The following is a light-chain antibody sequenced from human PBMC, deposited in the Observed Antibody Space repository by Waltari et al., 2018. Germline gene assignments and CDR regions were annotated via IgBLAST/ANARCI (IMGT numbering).Light chain of an antibody. Sequence: QSVLTQSPSASGTPGQRVTISCSGSSSNIGDNVVNWYQQLPGKAPKLLIDRNDQRPSGVPDRFSASKSGTSASLAISGLQSEDEADYYCATWDDRMNGHWVFGGGTKVTVL. CDR1: SSNIGDNV. J-gene: IGLJ3*02. CDR3: ATWDDRMNGHWV. V-gene: IGLV1-44*01. CDR2: RND.